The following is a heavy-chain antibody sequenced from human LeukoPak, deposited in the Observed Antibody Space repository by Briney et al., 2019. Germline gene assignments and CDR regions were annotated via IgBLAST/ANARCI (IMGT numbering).Heavy chain of an antibody. V-gene: IGHV4-34*01. CDR2: INHSGST. J-gene: IGHJ4*02. CDR3: ARETAWDYYGSGSYRRFDY. Sequence: PSETLSLTCTVSGGSISRYYWSWVRQPPGKGLEWIGEINHSGSTNYNPSLKSRVTISVDTSKNQFSLKLSSVTAADTAVYYCARETAWDYYGSGSYRRFDYWGQGTLVTVSS. CDR1: GGSISRYY. D-gene: IGHD3-10*01.